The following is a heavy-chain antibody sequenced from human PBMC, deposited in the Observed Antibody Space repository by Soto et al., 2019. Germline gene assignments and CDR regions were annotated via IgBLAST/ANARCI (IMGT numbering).Heavy chain of an antibody. V-gene: IGHV3-11*06. D-gene: IGHD1-7*01. CDR3: ARGGVKGTTSRGQVYN. Sequence: QVQVVESGGGLAQPGGSLRLSCAASGFTFSDYYMSWIRQAPGKGLEWVSFISSSSDSTKYADSVKGRFTISRDNAKNSLYLQLNSLRAEDTAVYYCARGGVKGTTSRGQVYNWGQGTLVTVSS. CDR2: ISSSSDST. CDR1: GFTFSDYY. J-gene: IGHJ4*02.